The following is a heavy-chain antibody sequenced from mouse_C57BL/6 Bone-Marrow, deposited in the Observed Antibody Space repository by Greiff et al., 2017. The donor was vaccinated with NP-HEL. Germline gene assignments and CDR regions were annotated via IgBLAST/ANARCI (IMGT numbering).Heavy chain of an antibody. V-gene: IGHV1-81*01. CDR3: ARSELTGAWDFDY. J-gene: IGHJ2*01. D-gene: IGHD4-1*01. CDR2: IYPRSGNT. CDR1: GYTFTSYG. Sequence: QVQLQQSGAELARPGASVKLSCKASGYTFTSYGISWVKQSTGQGLEWIGEIYPRSGNTYYNEKFKGKATLTADKSSSTAYMELRSLTSEDSAVYFCARSELTGAWDFDYWGQGTTLTVSS.